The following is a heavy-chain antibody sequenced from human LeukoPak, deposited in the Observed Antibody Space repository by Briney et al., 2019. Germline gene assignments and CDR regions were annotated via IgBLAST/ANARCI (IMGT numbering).Heavy chain of an antibody. CDR2: ISSSSSYI. Sequence: GGSLRLSCAASGFTFSSYSMNWVRQAPGKGLEWVSSISSSSSYIYYADSVKGRFTISRDNSKNTLYLQMNSLRAEDTAVYYCARRIRWLQPGYFDPWGRGTLVTVSS. CDR1: GFTFSSYS. D-gene: IGHD5-24*01. CDR3: ARRIRWLQPGYFDP. V-gene: IGHV3-21*06. J-gene: IGHJ2*01.